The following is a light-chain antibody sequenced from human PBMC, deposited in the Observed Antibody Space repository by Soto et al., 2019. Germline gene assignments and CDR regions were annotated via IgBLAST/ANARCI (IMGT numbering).Light chain of an antibody. CDR2: GAS. V-gene: IGKV3-20*01. CDR1: QSVSSY. CDR3: QQHGSSPIT. Sequence: EIVLIDGPATMYLSPGERATLSCRASQSVSSYLAWYQQKPGQAPRLLIYGASSRATGIPDRFSGSGSGTDFTLTISRLEPEDFAVYYCQQHGSSPITFGQGTRLEIK. J-gene: IGKJ5*01.